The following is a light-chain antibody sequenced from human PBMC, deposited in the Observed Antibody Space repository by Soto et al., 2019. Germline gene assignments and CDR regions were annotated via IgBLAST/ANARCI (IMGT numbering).Light chain of an antibody. V-gene: IGKV3-11*01. Sequence: EIVLTQSPATLSLSPGERATLSCRASQSVSSYLAWYQQKPGQAPRLLIYDASNRATGIPARFSGSGSGTDFPLTISSLEPEDFAVYYCQQRRNWPPTFGQGTKLEIK. J-gene: IGKJ2*01. CDR3: QQRRNWPPT. CDR1: QSVSSY. CDR2: DAS.